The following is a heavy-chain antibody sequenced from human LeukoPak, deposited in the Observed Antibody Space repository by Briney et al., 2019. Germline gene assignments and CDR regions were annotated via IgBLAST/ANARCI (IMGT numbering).Heavy chain of an antibody. D-gene: IGHD3-22*01. J-gene: IGHJ5*02. CDR1: GFTFSDYY. CDR3: ASNYAYYYDSSGYYTT. V-gene: IGHV3-11*04. CDR2: ISSSGSTI. Sequence: PGGSLRLSCAASGFTFSDYYMSWLRQAPGKGLEGVSYISSSGSTIYYADSVKGRFTISRDNAKNSLYLQMNSLRAEDTAVYYCASNYAYYYDSSGYYTTWGQGTLVTVSS.